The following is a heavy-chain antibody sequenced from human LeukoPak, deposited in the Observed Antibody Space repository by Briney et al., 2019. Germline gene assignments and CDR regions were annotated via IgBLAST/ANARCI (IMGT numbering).Heavy chain of an antibody. Sequence: GGSLRLSCGAPEFTFSSYGMHWVRQAPGKGLEWVAFIRYDGSNKYYADSVKGRFTISRDNSKNTLYLQMNSLRAEDTAVYYCAKETSMVRGVFDYWGQGTLVTVSS. D-gene: IGHD3-10*01. J-gene: IGHJ4*02. CDR3: AKETSMVRGVFDY. CDR1: EFTFSSYG. CDR2: IRYDGSNK. V-gene: IGHV3-30*02.